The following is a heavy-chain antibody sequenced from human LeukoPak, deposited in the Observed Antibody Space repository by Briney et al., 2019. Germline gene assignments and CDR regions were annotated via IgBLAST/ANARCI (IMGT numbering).Heavy chain of an antibody. CDR1: GFTFSNYW. CDR3: ARLRTFDY. V-gene: IGHV3-7*03. D-gene: IGHD1-14*01. Sequence: GGSLRHSCAASGFTFSNYWMSWVRQAPGKGLEWVANIKQDGSEKYYVGSVKGRFTISRDNADNSLYLQMNSLRAEDTAVYYCARLRTFDYWGQGTLVTVSS. J-gene: IGHJ4*02. CDR2: IKQDGSEK.